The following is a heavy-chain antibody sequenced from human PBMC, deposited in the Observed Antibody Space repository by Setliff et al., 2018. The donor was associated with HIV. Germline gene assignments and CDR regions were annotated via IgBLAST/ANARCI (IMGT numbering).Heavy chain of an antibody. J-gene: IGHJ6*02. CDR1: GYTFTSYY. D-gene: IGHD3-16*01. CDR3: ARDRYYDYVWGSLLGYYYGMDV. CDR2: INPSGGST. Sequence: ASVKVSCKASGYTFTSYYMHWVRQAPGQGLEWMGIINPSGGSTSYAQKFQGRVTMTRDTSTSTVYMELSSLRSEDTAVYYCARDRYYDYVWGSLLGYYYGMDVWGQGTTVTVSS. V-gene: IGHV1-46*01.